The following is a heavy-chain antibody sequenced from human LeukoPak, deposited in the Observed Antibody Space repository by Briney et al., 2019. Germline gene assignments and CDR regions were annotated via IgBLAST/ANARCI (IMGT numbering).Heavy chain of an antibody. J-gene: IGHJ4*02. CDR2: ISSDGGTI. CDR1: GFTFSSYW. CDR3: AKDSPSRTATTEVPVDY. D-gene: IGHD1/OR15-1a*01. V-gene: IGHV3-74*01. Sequence: PGGSLRLSCAASGFTFSSYWMHWVRQAPGKGLVWVSRISSDGGTINYADSVKGRFTISRDDAKNSLYLQMNSLRAEDTAVYYCAKDSPSRTATTEVPVDYWGQGTLVTVSS.